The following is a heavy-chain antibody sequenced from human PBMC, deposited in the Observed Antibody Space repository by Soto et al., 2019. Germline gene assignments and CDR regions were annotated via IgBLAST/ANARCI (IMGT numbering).Heavy chain of an antibody. J-gene: IGHJ4*02. V-gene: IGHV4-34*01. D-gene: IGHD4-17*01. CDR1: GGSFSGYY. CDR3: ARFYGGNYFDY. CDR2: INHSGST. Sequence: QVQLQQWGAGLLKPSETLSLTCAVYGGSFSGYYWSWIRQPPGKGLEWIGEINHSGSTNYNPSFKSRVTISVDTSKNQFSLKLSSVTAADTAVYYCARFYGGNYFDYWGQGTLVTVSS.